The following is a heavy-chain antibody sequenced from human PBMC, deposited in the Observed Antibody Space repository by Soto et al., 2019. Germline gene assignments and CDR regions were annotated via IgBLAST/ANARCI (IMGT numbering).Heavy chain of an antibody. CDR3: ARAVAVGRHFDY. Sequence: PSETLSLTCTVSGGSISSGGYYWSWIRQHPGKGLEWIGYIYYSGSTYYNPSLKSRVTISVDTSKNQFSLKLSSVTAADTAVYYCARAVAVGRHFDYWGQGTLVTVSS. J-gene: IGHJ4*02. CDR2: IYYSGST. V-gene: IGHV4-31*03. CDR1: GGSISSGGYY.